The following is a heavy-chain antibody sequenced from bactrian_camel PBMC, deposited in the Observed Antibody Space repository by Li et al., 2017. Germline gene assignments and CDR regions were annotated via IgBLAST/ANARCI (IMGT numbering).Heavy chain of an antibody. V-gene: IGHV3S53*01. J-gene: IGHJ4*01. CDR3: AADISPGTICSAATQILAFQY. CDR1: LDTRSTAN. CDR2: IDNHGSV. Sequence: HVQLVESGGDSVQAGGSLRLSCAASLDTRSTANMAWFRQAPGKEREVVATIDNHGSVSFQRSMLGRFTISKDNAKNTLYLQMDRLKSEDTAMYYCAADISPGTICSAATQILAFQYRGQGTQVTVS. D-gene: IGHD2*01.